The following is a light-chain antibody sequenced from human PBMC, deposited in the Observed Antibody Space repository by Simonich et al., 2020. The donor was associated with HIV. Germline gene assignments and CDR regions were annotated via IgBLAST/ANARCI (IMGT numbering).Light chain of an antibody. CDR2: DAS. CDR3: QQYNKWPPWT. Sequence: EIVMTQSPATLSVSPGERATLSCRVSQSVSSNLAWYQQKPGLAPRLLIYDASSRATGIPDRFSGSGSGTDFTLTISRLEPEDFAVDYCQQYNKWPPWTFGQGTKVEIK. J-gene: IGKJ1*01. V-gene: IGKV3D-15*01. CDR1: QSVSSN.